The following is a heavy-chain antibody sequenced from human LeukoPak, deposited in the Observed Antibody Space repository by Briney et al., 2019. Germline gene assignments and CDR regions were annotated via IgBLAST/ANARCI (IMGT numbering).Heavy chain of an antibody. Sequence: PGGSLRLSCAASGFTFSSYAVSWVRQAPGKGLEWVSAISASGGNTYYADSVKGRFTISRDNSKNTLYLQMNSLRAEDTAVYSCAKAPYRLPCDCWGQGTLVTVSS. D-gene: IGHD2-2*01. CDR3: AKAPYRLPCDC. CDR1: GFTFSSYA. J-gene: IGHJ4*02. CDR2: ISASGGNT. V-gene: IGHV3-23*01.